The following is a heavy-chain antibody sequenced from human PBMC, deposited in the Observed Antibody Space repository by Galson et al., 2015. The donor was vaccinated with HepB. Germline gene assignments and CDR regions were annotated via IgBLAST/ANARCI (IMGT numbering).Heavy chain of an antibody. D-gene: IGHD2-2*01. J-gene: IGHJ4*02. CDR1: GYMFIGYY. Sequence: SVKVSCKASGYMFIGYYMHWVRQAPGQGLEWMGRISADSGSTDYAQKFEGRFTMTRDRSISTVYMELRGLTSDDTAVYYCARDAQPDFWGQRTLVTVST. V-gene: IGHV1-2*06. CDR2: ISADSGST. CDR3: ARDAQPDF.